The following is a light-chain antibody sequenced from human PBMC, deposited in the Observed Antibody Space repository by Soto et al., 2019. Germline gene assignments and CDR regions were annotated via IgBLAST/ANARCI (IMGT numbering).Light chain of an antibody. J-gene: IGKJ1*01. V-gene: IGKV3-20*01. CDR2: DVS. CDR3: QQYGRSPT. CDR1: QSVSRNY. Sequence: EIVFMQSPGTLSLSPGERATLSCRSSQSVSRNYLAWYQQKPDQAPRLVIYDVSGRATGIPDRFSGSGSGTDFTLTISRLEPEDFAVYYCQQYGRSPTFGQGTKVEIK.